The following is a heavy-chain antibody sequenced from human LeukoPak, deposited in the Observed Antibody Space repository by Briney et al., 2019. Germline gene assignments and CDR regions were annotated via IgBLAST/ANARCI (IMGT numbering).Heavy chain of an antibody. CDR3: ARAEGDENYFDY. Sequence: KSGGSLRLSCAASGFTFSSYSINWVRQAPGKGLEWVSSISSSSSYIYYADSVKGRFTISRDNAKNSLYLQMNSLRAEDTAVYYCARAEGDENYFDYWGQGTLVTVSS. CDR1: GFTFSSYS. CDR2: ISSSSSYI. D-gene: IGHD2-21*02. V-gene: IGHV3-21*01. J-gene: IGHJ4*02.